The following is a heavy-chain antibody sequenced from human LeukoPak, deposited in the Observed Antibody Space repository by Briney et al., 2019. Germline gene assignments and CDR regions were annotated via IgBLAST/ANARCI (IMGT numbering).Heavy chain of an antibody. CDR2: ISYDGSNK. CDR3: ARDEIDCSSTSCYRKYYYYYGMDV. J-gene: IGHJ6*02. V-gene: IGHV3-30*04. CDR1: GFTFSSYA. D-gene: IGHD2-2*01. Sequence: GGSLRLSCAASGFTFSSYAMHWVRQAPGKGLEWVAVISYDGSNKYYADSVKGRFTISRDNSKNTLYLQMNSLRAEDTAVYYCARDEIDCSSTSCYRKYYYYYGMDVWGQGTTVTVSS.